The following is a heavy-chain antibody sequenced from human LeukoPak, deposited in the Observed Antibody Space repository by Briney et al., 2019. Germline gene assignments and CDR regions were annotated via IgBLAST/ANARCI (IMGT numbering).Heavy chain of an antibody. V-gene: IGHV3-23*01. CDR3: AKDETTVVTNVDY. Sequence: GGSLRLSCAASGXTFSNYAMSWVRQAPGKGLEWVSGISGSGGRTHYADSVKGRFTLSRDNSKNTLYLHMNSLRAEDTAVYYCAKDETTVVTNVDYWGQGTLVTVSS. D-gene: IGHD4-23*01. J-gene: IGHJ4*02. CDR1: GXTFSNYA. CDR2: ISGSGGRT.